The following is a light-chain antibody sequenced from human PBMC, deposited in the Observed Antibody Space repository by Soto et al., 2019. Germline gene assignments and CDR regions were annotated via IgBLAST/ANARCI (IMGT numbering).Light chain of an antibody. CDR2: RAS. CDR1: QSVSSSY. Sequence: EILFTQSPGTLSLSPGETATLSCRASQSVSSSYLAWYQQKPGQAPRLIIYRASNRANGIPDRFSGSASGTEFTLTLRSLQSEDFAVYFCQQYNNWHPITFGQGTRLEIK. V-gene: IGKV3-20*01. CDR3: QQYNNWHPIT. J-gene: IGKJ5*01.